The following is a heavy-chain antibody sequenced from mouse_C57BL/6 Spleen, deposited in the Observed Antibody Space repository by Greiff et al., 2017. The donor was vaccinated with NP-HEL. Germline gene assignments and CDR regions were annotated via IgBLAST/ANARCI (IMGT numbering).Heavy chain of an antibody. Sequence: EVKLVESGEGLVKPGGSLKLSCAASGFTFSSYAMSWVRQTPEKRLEWVAYISSGGDYIYYADTVKGRFTISRDNARNTLYLQMSSLKYEDTAMYYCTSARTAQATSDYAMDYWGQGTSVTVSS. CDR2: ISSGGDYI. CDR1: GFTFSSYA. V-gene: IGHV5-9-1*02. D-gene: IGHD3-2*02. J-gene: IGHJ4*01. CDR3: TSARTAQATSDYAMDY.